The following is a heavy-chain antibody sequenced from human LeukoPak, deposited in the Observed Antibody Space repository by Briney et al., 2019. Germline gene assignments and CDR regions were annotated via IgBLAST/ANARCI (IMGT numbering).Heavy chain of an antibody. CDR2: IYTDGSST. Sequence: GGSLRLSCAASGFTFSNYWMHWVRQAPGKGLVWVSRIYTDGSSTNYADSVKGRFTISRDNAKNTLYLQMNSLRAEDTAVYYCARGASNRFDYWGQGTQVTVSS. CDR1: GFTFSNYW. V-gene: IGHV3-74*01. J-gene: IGHJ4*02. D-gene: IGHD1-14*01. CDR3: ARGASNRFDY.